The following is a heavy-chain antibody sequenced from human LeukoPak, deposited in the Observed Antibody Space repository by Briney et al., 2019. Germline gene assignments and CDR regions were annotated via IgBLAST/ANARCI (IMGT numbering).Heavy chain of an antibody. Sequence: SETLSLTCTVSGGSISSYYWSWIRQPAGKGLEWIGRIYTSGSTNYNPSLKSRVTMSVDTSKSQFSLKLSSATAADTAVYYCARDPQLSAFDIWGQGTMVTVSS. J-gene: IGHJ3*02. CDR2: IYTSGST. V-gene: IGHV4-4*07. CDR3: ARDPQLSAFDI. CDR1: GGSISSYY. D-gene: IGHD1-1*01.